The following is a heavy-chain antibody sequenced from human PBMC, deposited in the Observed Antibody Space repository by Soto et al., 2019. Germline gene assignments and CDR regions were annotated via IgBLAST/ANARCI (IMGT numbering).Heavy chain of an antibody. CDR3: AREEAQWELQGGFDY. V-gene: IGHV1-69*01. Sequence: QVQLVQSGAEVKKPGSSVKVSCKASGGTFSSYAISWVRQAPGQGLEWMGGIIPIFGTANYAQKFQGRVTITADESTSTAYMELSRLRSEDTAVYYCAREEAQWELQGGFDYWGQGPLVTVSS. CDR2: IIPIFGTA. D-gene: IGHD1-26*01. J-gene: IGHJ4*02. CDR1: GGTFSSYA.